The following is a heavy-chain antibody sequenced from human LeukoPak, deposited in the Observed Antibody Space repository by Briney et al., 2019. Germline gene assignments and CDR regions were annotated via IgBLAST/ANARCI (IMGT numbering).Heavy chain of an antibody. CDR3: ARDRWRHLEDYYDSSGYYYNY. Sequence: GASVKVSCKASGYTFTSYGISWVRQAPGQGLEWMGWISAYNGNTNYAQKPQGRVTMTTDTSTSTAYMELRSLRSDDTAVYYCARDRWRHLEDYYDSSGYYYNYWGQGTLVTVSS. CDR1: GYTFTSYG. CDR2: ISAYNGNT. D-gene: IGHD3-22*01. J-gene: IGHJ4*02. V-gene: IGHV1-18*04.